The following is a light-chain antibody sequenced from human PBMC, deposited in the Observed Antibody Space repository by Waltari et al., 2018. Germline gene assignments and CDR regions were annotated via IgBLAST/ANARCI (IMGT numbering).Light chain of an antibody. Sequence: SSELTQDPVVSVALGQTVRITCQGDSLRRYHASWDQQKPGQAPVPVIYGQNNRPSGFADRFSGSTSGNTASLTITGAQAEDEADYYCDSRDSSGNHEVFGGGTKLTVL. J-gene: IGLJ2*01. CDR2: GQN. CDR3: DSRDSSGNHEV. CDR1: SLRRYH. V-gene: IGLV3-19*01.